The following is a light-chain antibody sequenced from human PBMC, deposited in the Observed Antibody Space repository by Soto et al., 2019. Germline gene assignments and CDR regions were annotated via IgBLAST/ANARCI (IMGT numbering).Light chain of an antibody. Sequence: QSALTQPASVSRSPGQSITISCTGTSSDVGGYNYVSWYQQHPGKAPKTMVYEVSNRPSGVSNRFSGSKSGNTASLTISGLQAEDEADYYCASYTSSTTLVFGTGTKLTVL. J-gene: IGLJ1*01. CDR3: ASYTSSTTLV. CDR1: SSDVGGYNY. CDR2: EVS. V-gene: IGLV2-14*01.